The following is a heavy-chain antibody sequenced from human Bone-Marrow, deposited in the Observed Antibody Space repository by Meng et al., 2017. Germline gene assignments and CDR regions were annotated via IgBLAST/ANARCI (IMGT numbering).Heavy chain of an antibody. J-gene: IGHJ2*01. D-gene: IGHD4-17*01. CDR3: ASLYGDSSVWYLDL. CDR1: GGSICSGNHY. CDR2: IYYSGST. V-gene: IGHV4-31*03. Sequence: QGQLQESGPGLVKPSQTLSLTCPVSGGSICSGNHYWSWIRQHPGKGLEYIGYIYYSGSTYYTPSLKSRVIISVDTSKNQFSLRLNSVTAADTAVYYCASLYGDSSVWYLDLWGRGTLVTVSS.